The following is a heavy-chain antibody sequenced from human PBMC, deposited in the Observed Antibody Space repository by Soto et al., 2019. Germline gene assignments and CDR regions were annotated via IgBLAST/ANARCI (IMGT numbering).Heavy chain of an antibody. J-gene: IGHJ6*02. CDR3: AKFSGPDDNYDFWSGPILHGPGGMDV. Sequence: GGSLRLSCAASGFTFSSYAMSWVRQAPGKGLEWVSSVSAGGGSTYYADSVKGRFTISRDNSKNTLFLQMNSLRAEDTAVYYCAKFSGPDDNYDFWSGPILHGPGGMDVWGQGTTVTVSS. D-gene: IGHD3-3*01. CDR2: VSAGGGST. CDR1: GFTFSSYA. V-gene: IGHV3-23*01.